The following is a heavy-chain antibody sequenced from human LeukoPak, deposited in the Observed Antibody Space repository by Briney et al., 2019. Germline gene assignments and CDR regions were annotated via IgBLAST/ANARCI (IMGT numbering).Heavy chain of an antibody. D-gene: IGHD6-19*01. J-gene: IGHJ4*02. CDR1: GFTFSNAW. V-gene: IGHV3-15*01. CDR2: IRSKSDGGTA. Sequence: GSLRLSCAASGFTFSNAWMSWVRQAPGKGLEWVGRIRSKSDGGTAEYAAPVKDRFTMSRDDSKDTLYLQMNSLKSDDTAVYHCTDSSSLSWGQGTLVTVSS. CDR3: TDSSSLS.